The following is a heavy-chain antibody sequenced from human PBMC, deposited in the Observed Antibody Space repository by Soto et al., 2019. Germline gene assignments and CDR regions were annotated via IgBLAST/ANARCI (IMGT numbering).Heavy chain of an antibody. CDR2: IIPIFGTA. J-gene: IGHJ4*02. CDR3: AIEYSSSPPYYPIGY. CDR1: GGTFSSYS. Sequence: GASVKVSCKASGGTFSSYSISWVRQAPGQGLEWMGGIIPIFGTATYAQKFQGRVTITADESTSTAYMELSSLRSEDTAVYYCAIEYSSSPPYYPIGYWGQGTLVTVSS. D-gene: IGHD6-6*01. V-gene: IGHV1-69*13.